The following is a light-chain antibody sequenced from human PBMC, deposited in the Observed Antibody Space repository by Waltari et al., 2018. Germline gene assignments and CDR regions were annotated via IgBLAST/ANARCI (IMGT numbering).Light chain of an antibody. V-gene: IGKV2-30*02. J-gene: IGKJ4*01. CDR1: QSLVHSDGNTY. Sequence: DVVMPQSPLSLPVTLGQPASISCRSSQSLVHSDGNTYLKWFHQRPGQSPRSLIYKVFKRESGVPDRFSGSGSGTNFTLKISRVEAEDVGVYFCMQGTYGLTFGGGTKVEIK. CDR3: MQGTYGLT. CDR2: KVF.